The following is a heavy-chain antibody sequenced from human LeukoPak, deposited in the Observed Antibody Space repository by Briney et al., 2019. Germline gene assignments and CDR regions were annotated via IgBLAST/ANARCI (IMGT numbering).Heavy chain of an antibody. V-gene: IGHV4-59*12. CDR3: ASRNYDSSGRRTDY. Sequence: PSETLSLTCTVSGGSISSYYWSWIRQPPGKGLEWIGYIYYSGSANYNPSLKSRVTISADTSKNQFSLKLSSVTAADTAVYYCASRNYDSSGRRTDYWGQGTLVTVSS. CDR2: IYYSGSA. D-gene: IGHD3-22*01. J-gene: IGHJ4*02. CDR1: GGSISSYY.